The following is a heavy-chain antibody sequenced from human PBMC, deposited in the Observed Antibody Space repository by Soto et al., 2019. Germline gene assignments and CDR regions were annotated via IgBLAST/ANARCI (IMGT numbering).Heavy chain of an antibody. D-gene: IGHD1-26*01. V-gene: IGHV3-23*01. CDR3: AKNQGVELVPLATVDWFDP. CDR1: GFIFENFG. Sequence: GGSLRLSCAAPGFIFENFGMRWVRQAPGKGLEWISSISGSGFKKYYADSVKGRFTISRDNSKSTVYLELNNLSAEDTAVYHCAKNQGVELVPLATVDWFDPWGQGSVVTVSS. J-gene: IGHJ5*02. CDR2: ISGSGFKK.